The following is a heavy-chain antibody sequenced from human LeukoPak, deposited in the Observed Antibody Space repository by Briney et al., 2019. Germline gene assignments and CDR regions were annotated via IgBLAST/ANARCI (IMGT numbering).Heavy chain of an antibody. CDR1: GYTLTELS. Sequence: ASVKVSCKVSGYTLTELSMHWVRQDPGKGLEWMGGFDPEDGETIYAQKFQGRVTMTEDTSTDTAYMELSSLRSEDTAVYYCAKVLRYFDWLSVSLDYWGQGTLVTVSS. CDR3: AKVLRYFDWLSVSLDY. CDR2: FDPEDGET. J-gene: IGHJ4*02. V-gene: IGHV1-24*01. D-gene: IGHD3-9*01.